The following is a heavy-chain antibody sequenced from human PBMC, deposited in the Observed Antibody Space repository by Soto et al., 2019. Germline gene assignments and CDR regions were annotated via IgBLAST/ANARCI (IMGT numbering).Heavy chain of an antibody. Sequence: GGSLRLSCAASGFTFSSYAMSWVRQAPGKGLEWVSAISGSGGSTYYADSVKGRFTISRDNSKNTLYLQMNSLRAEDTAVYYCAKDGYCSGGSCYWPDAFDIWGQGTMVTVSS. D-gene: IGHD2-15*01. CDR3: AKDGYCSGGSCYWPDAFDI. J-gene: IGHJ3*02. CDR1: GFTFSSYA. CDR2: ISGSGGST. V-gene: IGHV3-23*01.